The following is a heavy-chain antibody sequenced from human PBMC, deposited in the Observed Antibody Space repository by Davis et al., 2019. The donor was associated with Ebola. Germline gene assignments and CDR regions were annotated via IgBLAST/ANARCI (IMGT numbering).Heavy chain of an antibody. CDR1: GFSFSGYW. Sequence: ESLKISCAASGFSFSGYWMHWVRQAPGKGLLWVSRINSDGSSTSYADSVKGRFTISRDNAKNTLYLQMNSLRAEDTAVYYCAGEVWSSIDYWGQGTLVTVSS. V-gene: IGHV3-74*01. CDR2: INSDGSST. D-gene: IGHD3-10*01. J-gene: IGHJ4*02. CDR3: AGEVWSSIDY.